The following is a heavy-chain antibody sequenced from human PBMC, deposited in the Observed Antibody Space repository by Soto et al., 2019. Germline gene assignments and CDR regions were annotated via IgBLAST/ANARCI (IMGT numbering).Heavy chain of an antibody. CDR2: INHSGST. J-gene: IGHJ6*02. D-gene: IGHD2-8*01. V-gene: IGHV4-34*01. CDR1: GGSFSGYY. CDR3: ARGPYCTNGVCQYGMDV. Sequence: PSETLSLTCAVYGGSFSGYYWSWIRQPPGKGLEWIGEINHSGSTNYNPSLKSRVTISVDTSKNQFSLKLSSVTAADTAVYYCARGPYCTNGVCQYGMDVWGQGTTVTVS.